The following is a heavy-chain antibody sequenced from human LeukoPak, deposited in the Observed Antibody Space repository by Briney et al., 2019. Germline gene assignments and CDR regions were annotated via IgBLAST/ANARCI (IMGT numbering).Heavy chain of an antibody. CDR3: AKDSSSWYYFDY. CDR1: GFTFSSYN. CDR2: ISSTSNTM. J-gene: IGHJ4*02. Sequence: GGSLRLSCAASGFTFSSYNMNWVRQAPGKGPEWISYISSTSNTMYYADSVKGRFTISRDNAKNSLYLQMNSLRAEGTALYYCAKDSSSWYYFDYWGQGTLVTDSS. V-gene: IGHV3-48*04. D-gene: IGHD6-13*01.